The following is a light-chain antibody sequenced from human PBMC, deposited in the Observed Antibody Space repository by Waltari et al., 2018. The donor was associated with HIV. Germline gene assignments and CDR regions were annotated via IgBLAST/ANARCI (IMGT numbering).Light chain of an antibody. V-gene: IGLV1-47*01. CDR3: EAWDSTLKETL. Sequence: QSVLTQPPSASGTPGQTVTISCSGSTSNIETQWVYWYQQLPGTAPKLLLYRNYKRPSGVPERFSCSKSGASASLVISGLRSEDEADYYCEAWDSTLKETLFGGGTKLTVL. CDR2: RNY. J-gene: IGLJ3*02. CDR1: TSNIETQW.